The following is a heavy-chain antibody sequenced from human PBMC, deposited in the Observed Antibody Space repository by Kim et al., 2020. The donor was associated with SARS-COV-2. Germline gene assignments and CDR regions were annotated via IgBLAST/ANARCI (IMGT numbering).Heavy chain of an antibody. D-gene: IGHD5-12*01. J-gene: IGHJ6*02. CDR3: ARPGYSGYDYVYGMDV. Sequence: SETLSLTCTVSGGSISSSSYYWGWIRQPPGKGLEWIGSIYYSGSTYYNPSLKSRVTISVDTSKNQFSLKLSSVTAADTAVYYCARPGYSGYDYVYGMDVWGQGTTVTVSS. CDR1: GGSISSSSYY. V-gene: IGHV4-39*01. CDR2: IYYSGST.